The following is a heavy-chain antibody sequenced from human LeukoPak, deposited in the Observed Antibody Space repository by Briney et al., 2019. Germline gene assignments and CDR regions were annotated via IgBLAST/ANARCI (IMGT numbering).Heavy chain of an antibody. CDR1: GFTFSSYS. CDR2: ISSSSSYI. J-gene: IGHJ4*02. D-gene: IGHD3-22*01. Sequence: GRSLRLSCAASGFTFSSYSMNWVRQAPGKGLEWVSSISSSSSYIYYADSVKGRFTISRDNAKNSLYLQMNSLRAEDTAVYYCAYMSSGYYYLDYWGQGTLVTVSS. CDR3: AYMSSGYYYLDY. V-gene: IGHV3-21*01.